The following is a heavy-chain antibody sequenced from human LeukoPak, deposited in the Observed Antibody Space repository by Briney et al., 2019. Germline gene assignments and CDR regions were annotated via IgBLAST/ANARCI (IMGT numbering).Heavy chain of an antibody. CDR1: GFTFSSYE. J-gene: IGHJ4*02. V-gene: IGHV3-48*03. CDR3: AKDQRSSWQRRFDY. D-gene: IGHD6-13*01. CDR2: ISSSGSTI. Sequence: PGGSLRLSCAASGFTFSSYEMNWVRQAPGKGLEWVSYISSSGSTIYYADSVKGRFTISRDNAKNSLYLQMNSLRAEDTAVYYCAKDQRSSWQRRFDYWGQGTLVTVSS.